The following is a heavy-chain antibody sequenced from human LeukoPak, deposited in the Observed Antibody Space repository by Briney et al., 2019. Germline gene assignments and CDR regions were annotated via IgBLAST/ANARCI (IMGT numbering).Heavy chain of an antibody. CDR3: ARKGVRNYYDNPQKGWFDP. V-gene: IGHV4-31*03. Sequence: SETLSLTCTVSGGSISSGGYYWSWIRQHPGKGLEWIGYIYYSGSTQYNPSLKSRITISVDTSKNQFSLKLSSVTAADTAVYYCARKGVRNYYDNPQKGWFDPWGQGTLVTVSS. J-gene: IGHJ5*02. D-gene: IGHD3-22*01. CDR2: IYYSGST. CDR1: GGSISSGGYY.